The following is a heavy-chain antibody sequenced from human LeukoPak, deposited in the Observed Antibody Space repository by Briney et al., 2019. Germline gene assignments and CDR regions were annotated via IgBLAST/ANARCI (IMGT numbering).Heavy chain of an antibody. Sequence: GGSLRLSCAASGFTVSSNYMSWVRQAPGKGLEWVSIISGSGDNKYHADSVKGRFTISRDNSKNTLYLQMNSLRAEDTAVYYCAKHLNLDYDYWGQGTLVTVSS. J-gene: IGHJ4*02. V-gene: IGHV3-23*01. D-gene: IGHD3/OR15-3a*01. CDR1: GFTVSSNY. CDR3: AKHLNLDYDY. CDR2: ISGSGDNK.